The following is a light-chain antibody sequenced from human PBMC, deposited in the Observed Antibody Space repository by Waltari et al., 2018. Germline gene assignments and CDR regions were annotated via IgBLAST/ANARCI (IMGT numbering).Light chain of an antibody. Sequence: EIVLTQSPGTLSLSTGERATLPCRASQSVSNIYLAWYQQKPGQAPRLLIYGASARATGIPDRFSGSWSGTDFTLTISRLEPEDFAVYYCQQCVSSPQTFGQGTKVEIK. CDR2: GAS. CDR1: QSVSNIY. CDR3: QQCVSSPQT. V-gene: IGKV3-20*01. J-gene: IGKJ1*01.